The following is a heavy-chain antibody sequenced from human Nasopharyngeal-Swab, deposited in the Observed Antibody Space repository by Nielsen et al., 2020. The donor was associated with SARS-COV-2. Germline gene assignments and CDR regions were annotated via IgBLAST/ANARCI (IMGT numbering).Heavy chain of an antibody. D-gene: IGHD6-19*01. J-gene: IGHJ4*02. Sequence: PGKALEWLALLYWDDDNRYNPSLKSRITITKDTSKNHVVLTMTNMYPVDTATYFCVHSTGWRLDYWGQGTLVTVSS. CDR3: VHSTGWRLDY. V-gene: IGHV2-5*02. CDR2: LYWDDDN.